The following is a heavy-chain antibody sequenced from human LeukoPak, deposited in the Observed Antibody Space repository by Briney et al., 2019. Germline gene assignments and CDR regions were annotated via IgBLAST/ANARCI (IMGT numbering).Heavy chain of an antibody. D-gene: IGHD3-3*01. CDR1: GFTFSSYS. J-gene: IGHJ4*02. CDR2: ISSSSSYI. Sequence: SGGSLRLSCAASGFTFSSYSMNWVRQAPGKGLEWVSSISSSSSYIYYADSVKGRFTISRDNAKNSLYLQMNSLRAEDTAVYYCARVAEYDFWSGYSDYWGQGTLVTVSS. CDR3: ARVAEYDFWSGYSDY. V-gene: IGHV3-21*01.